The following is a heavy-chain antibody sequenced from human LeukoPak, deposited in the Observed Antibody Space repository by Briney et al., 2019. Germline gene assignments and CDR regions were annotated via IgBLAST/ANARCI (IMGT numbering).Heavy chain of an antibody. D-gene: IGHD2-15*01. Sequence: ASVKVSCKASGYTFTSYGISWVRQAPGQGLEWMGWISAYNGNTNYAQKLQGRVTMTTDTSTSTAYMELRSLRSDDTAVYYCARDQWKLGSGYCSGGSCLPFDYWGQGTLVTVSS. CDR2: ISAYNGNT. V-gene: IGHV1-18*01. J-gene: IGHJ4*02. CDR1: GYTFTSYG. CDR3: ARDQWKLGSGYCSGGSCLPFDY.